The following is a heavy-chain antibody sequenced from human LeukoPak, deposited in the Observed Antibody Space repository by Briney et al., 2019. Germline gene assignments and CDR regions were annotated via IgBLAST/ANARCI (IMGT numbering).Heavy chain of an antibody. CDR2: ISGSGGST. V-gene: IGHV3-23*01. Sequence: GGSLRLSCAASGFTFSSYAMSWVRQAPGKGLEWVSAISGSGGSTYYADSVKGRFTISRDNSKNTLYLQMNSLRAEDTAVYYCAEDPLIVVVPAANGYFDYWGQGTLVTVSS. D-gene: IGHD2-2*01. J-gene: IGHJ4*02. CDR1: GFTFSSYA. CDR3: AEDPLIVVVPAANGYFDY.